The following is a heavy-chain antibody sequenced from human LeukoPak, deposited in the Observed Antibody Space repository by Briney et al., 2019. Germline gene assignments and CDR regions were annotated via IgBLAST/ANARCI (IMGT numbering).Heavy chain of an antibody. J-gene: IGHJ4*02. CDR1: GYTFTSYY. V-gene: IGHV1-46*01. CDR3: ARGWEGIYGITITGPFDY. D-gene: IGHD1-14*01. Sequence: ASVKVSCKASGYTFTSYYMHWVRQAPGQGLEWMGIINPSGCSTSYAQKFQGRVTMTRDMSTSTVYMELSSLRSEDTAVYYCARGWEGIYGITITGPFDYWGQGTLVTVSS. CDR2: INPSGCST.